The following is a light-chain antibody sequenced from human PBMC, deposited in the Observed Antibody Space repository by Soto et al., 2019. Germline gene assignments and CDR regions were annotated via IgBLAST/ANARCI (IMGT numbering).Light chain of an antibody. Sequence: DIPMTQSPSSLSASVGDRVTITSRSSQGIREALGWYQQKPGKVHKRLIDSASSLQNGVPSRFSGSGSETVFTLTISSLQTDDFATYFCLQHSDYPFTFGQGYRLDI. J-gene: IGKJ2*01. V-gene: IGKV1-17*01. CDR2: SAS. CDR1: QGIREA. CDR3: LQHSDYPFT.